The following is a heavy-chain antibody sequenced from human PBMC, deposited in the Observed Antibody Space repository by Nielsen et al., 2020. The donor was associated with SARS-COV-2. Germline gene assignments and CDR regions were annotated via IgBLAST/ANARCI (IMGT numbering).Heavy chain of an antibody. J-gene: IGHJ4*02. CDR1: GLTYNTYS. Sequence: GGSLRLSCAASGLTYNTYSMIWVRQAPGGGLEWVSHISSSGSYIYYADSVKGRFTISRDNAKNSVYLQMNSLRAEDTAVYYCARGGRKLPLDYWGQGTLVTVSS. V-gene: IGHV3-21*04. D-gene: IGHD5-24*01. CDR2: ISSSGSYI. CDR3: ARGGRKLPLDY.